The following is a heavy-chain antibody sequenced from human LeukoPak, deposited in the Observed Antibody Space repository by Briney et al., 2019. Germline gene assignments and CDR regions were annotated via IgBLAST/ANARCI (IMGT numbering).Heavy chain of an antibody. CDR1: GFTVSSNY. Sequence: PGGSLRLSCAASGFTVSSNYMTWVRQAPGKGLEWVSVIYSGGFTYYADSVKGRFTISRDNSKNTLYFQMNSLRAEDTAVYYCVRANGYCSGVSCPGYWGQGTLVTVSS. D-gene: IGHD2-15*01. V-gene: IGHV3-66*01. CDR2: IYSGGFT. J-gene: IGHJ4*02. CDR3: VRANGYCSGVSCPGY.